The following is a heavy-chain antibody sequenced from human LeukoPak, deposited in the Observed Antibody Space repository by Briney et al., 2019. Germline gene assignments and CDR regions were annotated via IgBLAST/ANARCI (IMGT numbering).Heavy chain of an antibody. D-gene: IGHD4-11*01. CDR1: GGSISSGSYY. V-gene: IGHV4-61*02. J-gene: IGHJ4*02. Sequence: SQTLSLTCTVSGGSISSGSYYWSWIRQPAGKGLEWIGRIYTSGSTNYNPSLKSRVTISVDTSKNQFSLKLSSVTAADTAVYYCARDRSYRGGDYSNYFDYWGQGTLVTVSS. CDR3: ARDRSYRGGDYSNYFDY. CDR2: IYTSGST.